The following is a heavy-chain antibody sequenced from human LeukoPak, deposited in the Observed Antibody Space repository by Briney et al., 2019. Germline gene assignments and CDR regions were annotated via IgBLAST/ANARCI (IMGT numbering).Heavy chain of an antibody. CDR2: IRYDGSNK. V-gene: IGHV3-30*02. J-gene: IGHJ4*02. Sequence: PGGSLRLSCAASGFTFSSYGMHWVRQAPGKGLEWVAFIRYDGSNKYYADSVKGRFTISRDNSKNTLYLQMNSLRAEDTAVYYCAKVVGAARYFDYWGQGTLVTVSS. CDR3: AKVVGAARYFDY. CDR1: GFTFSSYG. D-gene: IGHD6-6*01.